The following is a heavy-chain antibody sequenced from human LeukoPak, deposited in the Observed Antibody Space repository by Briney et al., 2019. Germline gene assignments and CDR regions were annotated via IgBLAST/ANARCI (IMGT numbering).Heavy chain of an antibody. CDR2: IWYDGSNK. Sequence: GGSLRLSCAASGFTFSSYGMHWVRQAPGKGLEWVAVIWYDGSNKYYADSVKGRSTISRDNSKNTLYLQMNSLRAEDTAVYYCARDRGQWLVLDAFDIWGQGTMVTVSS. CDR3: ARDRGQWLVLDAFDI. J-gene: IGHJ3*02. CDR1: GFTFSSYG. D-gene: IGHD6-19*01. V-gene: IGHV3-33*01.